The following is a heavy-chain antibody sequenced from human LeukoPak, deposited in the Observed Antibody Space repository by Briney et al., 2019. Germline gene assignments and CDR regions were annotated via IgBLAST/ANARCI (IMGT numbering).Heavy chain of an antibody. J-gene: IGHJ6*02. D-gene: IGHD3-10*01. V-gene: IGHV1-69*13. CDR2: IIPIFGTA. CDR1: GYTFTSYG. Sequence: SVKVSCKASGYTFTSYGISWVRQAPGQGLEWMGGIIPIFGTANYAQKFQGRVTITADESTSTAYMELSSLRSEDTAVYYCARGGRDYYYYYGMDVWGQGTTVTVSS. CDR3: ARGGRDYYYYYGMDV.